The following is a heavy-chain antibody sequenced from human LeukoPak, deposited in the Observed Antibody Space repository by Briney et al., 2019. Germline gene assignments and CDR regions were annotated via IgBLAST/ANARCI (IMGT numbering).Heavy chain of an antibody. CDR1: AFIFSGHW. D-gene: IGHD3-3*01. J-gene: IGHJ4*02. V-gene: IGHV3-30-3*01. Sequence: GGSLRLSCESSAFIFSGHWMNWVRQTPGKGLEWVAVISYDGSNKYYADSVKGRFTISRDNSKNTLYLQMDSLRAEDTAVYYCARDPANRLLRFLSSSLGPQNYYFDYWGQGTLVTVSS. CDR3: ARDPANRLLRFLSSSLGPQNYYFDY. CDR2: ISYDGSNK.